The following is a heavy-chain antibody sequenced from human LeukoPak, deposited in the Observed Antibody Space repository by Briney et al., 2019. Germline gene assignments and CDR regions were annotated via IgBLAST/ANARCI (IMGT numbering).Heavy chain of an antibody. V-gene: IGHV3-30-3*01. CDR2: ISFDGSNK. J-gene: IGHJ6*02. D-gene: IGHD2-15*01. Sequence: GGSARLCCAASGFTFSSYAMSWVRQAPGKGLEWVAVISFDGSNKQYADSVKGRFTISRDNSKNTLFLQMNSLRGEDTAVYYCARDREVAAIGYYYYYGMDVWGQGTTVTVSS. CDR3: ARDREVAAIGYYYYYGMDV. CDR1: GFTFSSYA.